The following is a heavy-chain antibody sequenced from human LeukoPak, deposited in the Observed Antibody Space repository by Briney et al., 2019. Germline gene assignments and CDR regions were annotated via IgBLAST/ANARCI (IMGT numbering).Heavy chain of an antibody. Sequence: SETLSLTCAVNGGSFSGYYWTWIRQPPGKGLEWIGEIYHSGSTNYNPSLKSRLTLSVDTSKNQFSLKLSSVTAADTAVYYCARMRPLNYDSSGYFDYWGQGTLVTVSS. CDR1: GGSFSGYY. D-gene: IGHD3-22*01. V-gene: IGHV4-34*01. CDR2: IYHSGST. J-gene: IGHJ4*02. CDR3: ARMRPLNYDSSGYFDY.